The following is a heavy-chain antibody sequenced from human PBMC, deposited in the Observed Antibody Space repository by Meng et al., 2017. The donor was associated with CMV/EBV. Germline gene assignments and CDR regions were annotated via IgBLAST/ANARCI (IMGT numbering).Heavy chain of an antibody. V-gene: IGHV6-1*01. J-gene: IGHJ5*02. Sequence: LRLSCAISGVSVSSNSAAWNRIRQSPSRGLEWLGRTYYWSKWYNDYAVSVKSRITINPDTTKNQFSLQLNSVTPEDTAVYYCARETIFGLVIIWDWFDPWGQGTLVTVSS. CDR3: ARETIFGLVIIWDWFDP. CDR1: GVSVSSNSAA. CDR2: TYYWSKWYN. D-gene: IGHD3-3*01.